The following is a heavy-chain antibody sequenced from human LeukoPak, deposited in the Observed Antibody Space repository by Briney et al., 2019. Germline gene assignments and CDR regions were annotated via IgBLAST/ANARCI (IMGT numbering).Heavy chain of an antibody. CDR1: GFTFSSYA. V-gene: IGHV3-23*01. Sequence: HPGGSLRLSCAASGFTFSSYAMSWVHQAPGKGLEWVSAISGSGGSTYYADSVKGRFTISRDNSKNTLYLQMNSLRAEDTAVYYCAKGGGCSGGSCYSEVDYWGQGTLVTVSS. CDR3: AKGGGCSGGSCYSEVDY. J-gene: IGHJ4*02. CDR2: ISGSGGST. D-gene: IGHD2-15*01.